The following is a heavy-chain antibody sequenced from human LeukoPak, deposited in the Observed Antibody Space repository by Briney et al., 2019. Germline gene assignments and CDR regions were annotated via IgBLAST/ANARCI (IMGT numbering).Heavy chain of an antibody. J-gene: IGHJ5*02. CDR1: GGYIITSGHY. V-gene: IGHV4-39*07. CDR3: ARERSSSGGHNWFDP. Sequence: SETPSLICAVSGGYIITSGHYWGWIRQPPGKGLEWIGSIYYTGVTSTNPFFRSRMSISVDTSKNQFSLNLTSVTAAYAAVYYCARERSSSGGHNWFDPWGQGTLVTVSS. CDR2: IYYTGVT. D-gene: IGHD4-23*01.